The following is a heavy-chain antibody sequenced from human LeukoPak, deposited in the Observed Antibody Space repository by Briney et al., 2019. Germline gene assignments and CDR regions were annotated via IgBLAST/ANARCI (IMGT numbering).Heavy chain of an antibody. CDR3: ARNPFGGVIWGFDY. CDR2: IYASGST. D-gene: IGHD3-16*01. CDR1: GGSISSGTYY. V-gene: IGHV4-61*02. J-gene: IGHJ4*02. Sequence: PSQTLSLTCTVSGGSISSGTYYWSWIRQPAGKGLEWIGRIYASGSTDYNPSLKSRVTISVDTSEDHFSLKLSSVTAADTAVYYCARNPFGGVIWGFDYWGQGTLVTVSS.